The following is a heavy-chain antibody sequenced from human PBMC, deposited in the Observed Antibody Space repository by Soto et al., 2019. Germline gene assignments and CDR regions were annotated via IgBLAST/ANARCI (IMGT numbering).Heavy chain of an antibody. CDR2: IIPILGIA. J-gene: IGHJ1*01. CDR1: GGTFSSYT. CDR3: ARPYGSGSYYNLGYEYFQY. V-gene: IGHV1-69*02. Sequence: QVQLVQSGAEVKKTGSSVKVSSPASGGTFSSYTISWVRQAHGQGLEWMGRIIPILGIANYAQKFQGRVTITADKSKSTAYRELRSLRSEDTVVYYGARPYGSGSYYNLGYEYFQYCGQGTLVTVSS. D-gene: IGHD3-10*01.